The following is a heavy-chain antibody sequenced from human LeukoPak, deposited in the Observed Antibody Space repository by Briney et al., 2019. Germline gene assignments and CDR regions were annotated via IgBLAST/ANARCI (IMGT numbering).Heavy chain of an antibody. Sequence: ASVKVSCKASGYSFSGYYIHWVRPAPGQGLEWMGWINPKSGGTQFKENFQGRVTMTRDSSISTPYLELSGLRSDDTAIYYCARADFLYTGLAVATATRYTRMVTWFDPWGQGTLVTVSS. J-gene: IGHJ5*02. V-gene: IGHV1-2*02. CDR1: GYSFSGYY. CDR2: INPKSGGT. D-gene: IGHD2-2*02. CDR3: ARADFLYTGLAVATATRYTRMVTWFDP.